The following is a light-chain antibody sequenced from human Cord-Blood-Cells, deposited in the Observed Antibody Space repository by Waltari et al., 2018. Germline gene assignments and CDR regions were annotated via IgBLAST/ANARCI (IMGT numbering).Light chain of an antibody. CDR3: QQSYSTPPVT. CDR2: AAS. V-gene: IGKV1-39*01. Sequence: DIQMTQTPSSLSASVGDRVTITCRASQSISRYLNWYQQKPGKAPKLLIYAASSLQSGVPSRFSGSGSGTDFTLTISSLQPEDFATYYCQQSYSTPPVTFGGGTKVENK. J-gene: IGKJ4*01. CDR1: QSISRY.